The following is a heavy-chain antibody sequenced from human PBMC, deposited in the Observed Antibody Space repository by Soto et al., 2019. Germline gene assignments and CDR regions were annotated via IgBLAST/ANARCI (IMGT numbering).Heavy chain of an antibody. CDR1: EFTFSSYW. J-gene: IGHJ6*04. CDR3: ARAQKGWVCLDV. Sequence: GGSLRLSCAASEFTFSSYWMSWVRQAPGKGLEWVANIRQDGSEKYYVDSVRGRFTVSRDNAKNSLYLQMNSLRAEDTAVYYCARAQKGWVCLDVWGKGTTVTVSS. D-gene: IGHD3-16*01. V-gene: IGHV3-7*01. CDR2: IRQDGSEK.